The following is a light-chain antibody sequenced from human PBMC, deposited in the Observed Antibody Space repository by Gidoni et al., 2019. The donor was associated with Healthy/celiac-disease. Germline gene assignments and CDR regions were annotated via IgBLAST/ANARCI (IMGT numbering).Light chain of an antibody. V-gene: IGKV3-11*01. J-gene: IGKJ2*01. CDR3: QQRSNWPPGYT. Sequence: EIVFTQSPATLSLSPGERATLSCRASQSVSSYLAWYQQKPSQAPRLLIYDASNRATGIPARFSGSGSGTDFTLTISSLEPEDFAVYYCQQRSNWPPGYTFGQGTKLEIK. CDR2: DAS. CDR1: QSVSSY.